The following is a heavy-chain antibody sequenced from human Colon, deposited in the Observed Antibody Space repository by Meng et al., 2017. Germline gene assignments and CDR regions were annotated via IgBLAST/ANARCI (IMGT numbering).Heavy chain of an antibody. V-gene: IGHV4-39*01. CDR1: GDYIGPGASY. J-gene: IGHJ5*02. CDR3: VRSSAWVRTGFDP. Sequence: QPQLQESGPGLVTPSAALSLTCCVSGDYIGPGASYWGWIRQAPGKGLEWIGSIGHSGFTYYTPSVRSRVTVSIDTSKNQFSLKLTSVTAADTAVYFCVRSSAWVRTGFDPWGQGTLVTVSS. CDR2: IGHSGFT. D-gene: IGHD3-22*01.